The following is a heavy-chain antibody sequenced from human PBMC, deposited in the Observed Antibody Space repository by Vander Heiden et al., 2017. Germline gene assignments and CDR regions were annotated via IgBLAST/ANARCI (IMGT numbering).Heavy chain of an antibody. D-gene: IGHD6-13*01. J-gene: IGHJ1*01. CDR3: ATYSSSWSLKH. CDR2: ISGSGGST. Sequence: EVQLLESGGGLVQPGGSLRLPCAASGFPFSSYAMGWVRQAPGKGLEWVSAISGSGGSTYYADSVKGRFTISRDNSKNTLYLQMNSLRAEDTAVYYCATYSSSWSLKHWGQGTLVTVSS. CDR1: GFPFSSYA. V-gene: IGHV3-23*01.